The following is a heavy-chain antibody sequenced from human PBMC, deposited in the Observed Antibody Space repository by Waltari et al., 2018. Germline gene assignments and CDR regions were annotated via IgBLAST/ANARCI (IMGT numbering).Heavy chain of an antibody. J-gene: IGHJ4*01. CDR1: GYTFTAYY. V-gene: IGHV1-2*04. Sequence: QVQLVQSGAEVKKPGASVKVSCKTSGYTFTAYYMHGVRQAPGQGLERVVWINCNKGERDHAQKVRVWVTMTRETSLTTVYMEMNRLTSDDTAVYYCAREDIVATKVFDDWGHGTLVTVSS. CDR2: INCNKGER. D-gene: IGHD5-12*01. CDR3: AREDIVATKVFDD.